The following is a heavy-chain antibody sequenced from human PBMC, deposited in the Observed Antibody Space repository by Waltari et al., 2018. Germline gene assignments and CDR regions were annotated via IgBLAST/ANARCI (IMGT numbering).Heavy chain of an antibody. V-gene: IGHV4-61*02. CDR2: IYTSGST. J-gene: IGHJ4*02. D-gene: IGHD3-22*01. CDR1: GGSISSGSYS. CDR3: ARGRDYYDSSGYYYFDY. Sequence: QVQLQESGPGLVKPSQTLSLTCTVSGGSISSGSYSWSWIRQPAGKGLEWIGRIYTSGSTNYNPSLKSRVTISVDTSKNQFSLKLSSVTAADTAVYYCARGRDYYDSSGYYYFDYWGQGTLVTVSS.